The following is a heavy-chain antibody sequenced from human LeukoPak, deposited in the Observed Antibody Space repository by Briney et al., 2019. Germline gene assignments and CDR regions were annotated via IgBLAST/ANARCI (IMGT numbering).Heavy chain of an antibody. Sequence: GGSLRLSCAASGFTFSDYWMSWVRQAPGKGLEWVANINQDGSEKYYVDSVRGRFTISGDNAKNSLYLQMNSLRDEDTAVYYCARDRALDYWGQGTVVTVSS. CDR1: GFTFSDYW. D-gene: IGHD3-10*01. CDR3: ARDRALDY. J-gene: IGHJ4*02. V-gene: IGHV3-7*01. CDR2: INQDGSEK.